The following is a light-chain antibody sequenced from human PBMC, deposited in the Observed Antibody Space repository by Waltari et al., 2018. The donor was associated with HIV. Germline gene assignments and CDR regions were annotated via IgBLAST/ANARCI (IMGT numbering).Light chain of an antibody. V-gene: IGKV3-11*01. CDR1: QSLYNY. J-gene: IGKJ2*01. CDR3: QQRSIWPRT. CDR2: DSS. Sequence: EIVLTQSPATLSLSPGESATLSGRASQSLYNYLACSQQRPGPPPRLLIYDSSNRAAGIPARFSCSRSGTDFTLTISSLEPEDFAVYYCQQRSIWPRTFGQGTKLEIK.